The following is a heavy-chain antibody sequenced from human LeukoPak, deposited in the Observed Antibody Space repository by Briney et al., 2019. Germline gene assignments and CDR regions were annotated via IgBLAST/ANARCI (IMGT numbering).Heavy chain of an antibody. CDR3: ARGPRY. CDR1: GFIFSSYA. Sequence: SGGSLRLSCAASGFIFSSYAMHWVRQAPGKGLEWVAVISYDGSNKYYADSVKGRFTISRDSSKNTLYLQMNSLRAEVTAVYYCARGPRYWGQGTLVTVSS. CDR2: ISYDGSNK. V-gene: IGHV3-30*04. J-gene: IGHJ4*02.